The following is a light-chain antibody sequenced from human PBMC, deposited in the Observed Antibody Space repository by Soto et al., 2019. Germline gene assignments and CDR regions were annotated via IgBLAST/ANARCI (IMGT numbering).Light chain of an antibody. CDR1: PSVSNHY. CDR3: KQRSRLFT. Sequence: EIVLTQSPGALAISPWGRATRSFRASPSVSNHYLAWYQQKPGQAPRLLIYDASNRATGTPARFSGSGSGTDFTLTISSLQPEDSAVYYCKQRSRLFTFGRGPTVDIK. J-gene: IGKJ4*01. CDR2: DAS. V-gene: IGKV3-11*01.